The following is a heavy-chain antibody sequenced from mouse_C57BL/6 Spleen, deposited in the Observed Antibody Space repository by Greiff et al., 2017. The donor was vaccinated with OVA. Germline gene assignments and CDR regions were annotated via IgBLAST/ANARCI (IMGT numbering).Heavy chain of an antibody. CDR1: GYAFTNYL. V-gene: IGHV1-54*01. J-gene: IGHJ1*03. CDR2: INPGSGGT. CDR3: ARDYGSNWYFDV. D-gene: IGHD1-1*01. Sequence: VKVVESGAELVRPGTSVKVSCKASGYAFTNYLIEWVKQRPGQGLEWIGVINPGSGGTNYNEKFKGKATLTADKSSSTAYMQLSSLTSEDSAVYFCARDYGSNWYFDVWGTGTTVTVSS.